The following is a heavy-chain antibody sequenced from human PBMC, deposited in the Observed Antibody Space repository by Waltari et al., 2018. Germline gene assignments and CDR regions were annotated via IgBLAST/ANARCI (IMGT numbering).Heavy chain of an antibody. Sequence: QVQLVQSGAEVKKPGSSVKVSCKASGGTFSSYAISWVRQAPGQGLEWMGGIIPIFGTANYAKKFQGRVTMTADESTSTAYMELSSLRSEDTAVYYCARKEGHGPDYYYYYGMDVWGQGTTVTVSS. CDR1: GGTFSSYA. CDR2: IIPIFGTA. V-gene: IGHV1-69*13. CDR3: ARKEGHGPDYYYYYGMDV. J-gene: IGHJ6*02.